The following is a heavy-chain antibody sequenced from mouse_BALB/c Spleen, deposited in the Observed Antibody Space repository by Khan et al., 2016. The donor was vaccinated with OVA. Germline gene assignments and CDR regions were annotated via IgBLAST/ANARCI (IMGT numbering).Heavy chain of an antibody. CDR1: GYTFTSYY. J-gene: IGHJ3*01. Sequence: QVQLQQPGAELVKPGASVKISCKASGYTFTSYYMYWVKQRPGQGLEWIGGINPSDGGTIINEKLQTKATLTVDNSSTTAYMQLSSLTSEDSAIYYCARSGFGTPFAYWGQGTLVTVSA. CDR2: INPSDGGT. D-gene: IGHD1-1*02. V-gene: IGHV1S81*02. CDR3: ARSGFGTPFAY.